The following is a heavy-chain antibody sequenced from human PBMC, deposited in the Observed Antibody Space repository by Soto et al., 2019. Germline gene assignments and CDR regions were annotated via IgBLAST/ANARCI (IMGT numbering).Heavy chain of an antibody. CDR2: IRQDGSEK. CDR1: GFTISSYS. CDR3: ARLSRSWFGPAYFDY. D-gene: IGHD3-10*01. V-gene: IGHV3-7*01. J-gene: IGHJ4*02. Sequence: PGGSLRLSCAASGFTISSYSMSWVRQAPGKGLEWVANIRQDGSEKYYVDSVKGRFTISRDNAKNSLYLQMNSLRADDTAVFYCARLSRSWFGPAYFDYWGQGTLVTVSS.